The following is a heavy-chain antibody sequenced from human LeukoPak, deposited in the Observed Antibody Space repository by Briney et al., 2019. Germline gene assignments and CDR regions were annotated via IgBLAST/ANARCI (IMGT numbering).Heavy chain of an antibody. CDR1: GFTFSSYV. J-gene: IGHJ4*02. D-gene: IGHD6-6*01. CDR3: ATYSQYSSSSYYFDY. CDR2: ISGSGGNT. Sequence: GGSLRLSCAASGFTFSSYVMSWVRQAPGKGLEWVSTISGSGGNTYYADSVKGRFTISRDNSKNTLYLQMNSLRAEDTAVYYCATYSQYSSSSYYFDYWGQGTLVTVSS. V-gene: IGHV3-23*01.